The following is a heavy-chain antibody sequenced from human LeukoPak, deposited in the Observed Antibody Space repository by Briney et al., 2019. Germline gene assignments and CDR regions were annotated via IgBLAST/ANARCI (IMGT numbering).Heavy chain of an antibody. J-gene: IGHJ4*02. CDR2: ISGSGGST. CDR3: AKQRGDFDWLSHFDY. V-gene: IGHV3-23*01. Sequence: AGGSLRLSCAASGFTFSSYAMSWVRQAPGKGLEWVSAISGSGGSTYYADSVKGRFTISRDNSKNTLYLQMNSLRAEDTAVYYCAKQRGDFDWLSHFDYWGQGTLVTVSS. D-gene: IGHD3-9*01. CDR1: GFTFSSYA.